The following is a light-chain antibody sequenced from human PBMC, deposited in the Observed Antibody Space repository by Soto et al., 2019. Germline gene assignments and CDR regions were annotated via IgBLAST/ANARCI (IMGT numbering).Light chain of an antibody. CDR1: QSISSW. J-gene: IGKJ1*01. Sequence: DIQMTQSPSTLSASVGDRVTIICRASQSISSWLAWYQQKPGKAPKLLIYKASSLESGVPSRFSGSGSGTEFTLTISRLQPDDFATYYCQQYNTYAWTFGQGTKVEIK. CDR3: QQYNTYAWT. CDR2: KAS. V-gene: IGKV1-5*03.